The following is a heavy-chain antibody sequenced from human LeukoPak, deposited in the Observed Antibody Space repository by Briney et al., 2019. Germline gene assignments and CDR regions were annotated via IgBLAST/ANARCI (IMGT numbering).Heavy chain of an antibody. D-gene: IGHD2-15*01. Sequence: GGSLRLSCAASTFTFSSYAMHWVRQAPGKGLEWVAFISYDGSKNAYADSVKGRFTISRDNSKNTLYLQMNSLRDEDTAVYYCTREGDRSGGSSHDYWGHGTLVTVSS. CDR3: TREGDRSGGSSHDY. J-gene: IGHJ4*01. V-gene: IGHV3-30*14. CDR2: ISYDGSKN. CDR1: TFTFSSYA.